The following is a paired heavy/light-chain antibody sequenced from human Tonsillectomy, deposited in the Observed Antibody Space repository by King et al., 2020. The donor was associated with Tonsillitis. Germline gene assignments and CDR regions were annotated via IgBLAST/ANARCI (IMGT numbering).Light chain of an antibody. Sequence: NFMLTQPHSVSESPGKTVTISCTRSSGSIASNSVQWYQQRPGTAPTTVIYDDHQRPSGVPDRFSGSIDSSSNSASLTVSGLKAEDEADYYCQSSDGSSYVVFDGGTKLTVL. J-gene: IGLJ2*01. CDR2: DDH. CDR3: QSSDGSSYVV. V-gene: IGLV6-57*01. CDR1: SGSIASNS.
Heavy chain of an antibody. Sequence: QVQLVESGGGVVQPGKSLRLSCAASGFAFRDYSMHWVRQAPGRGLEWVAFILYDGNYKQYGDSVKGRFTISRDNSRNTLYLEMNSLRPDDTAVYYCANVMARWRWLASLNDWGQGTRVTVSS. CDR2: ILYDGNYK. CDR1: GFAFRDYS. CDR3: ANVMARWRWLASLND. J-gene: IGHJ4*02. V-gene: IGHV3-30*18. D-gene: IGHD2-15*01.